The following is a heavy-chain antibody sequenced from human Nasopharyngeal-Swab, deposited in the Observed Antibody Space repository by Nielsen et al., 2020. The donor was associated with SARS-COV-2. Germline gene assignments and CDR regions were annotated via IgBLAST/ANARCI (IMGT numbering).Heavy chain of an antibody. CDR3: ACGRDGYTNYYYYYGMDV. CDR2: IYYSGST. V-gene: IGHV4-31*02. Sequence: WIRQPPGKGLEWIGYIYYSGSTYYNTSLKSRVTTSVDTSKNQFSLKLSSVNAADTAVYYCACGRDGYTNYYYYYGMDVWGQGTTVTVSS. D-gene: IGHD5-24*01. J-gene: IGHJ6*02.